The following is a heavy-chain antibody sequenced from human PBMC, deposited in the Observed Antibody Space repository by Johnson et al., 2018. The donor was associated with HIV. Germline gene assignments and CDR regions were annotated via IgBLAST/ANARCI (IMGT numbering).Heavy chain of an antibody. CDR3: AIASGAPGNEGFDV. CDR1: GFIFSSYA. CDR2: IGFDGTNK. Sequence: QVQLVESGGGVVQPGRSLRLSCAASGFIFSSYAIHWVRQAPGKGLPWVAVIGFDGTNKYYADSLKGRFTISRDNSKNTLYLQWNSLRPEDSALYFCAIASGAPGNEGFDVLGQGTIVSVS. D-gene: IGHD1-26*01. J-gene: IGHJ3*01. V-gene: IGHV3-30*04.